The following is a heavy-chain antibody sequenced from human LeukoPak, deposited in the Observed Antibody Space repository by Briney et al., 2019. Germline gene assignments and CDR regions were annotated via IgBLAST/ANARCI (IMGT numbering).Heavy chain of an antibody. D-gene: IGHD6-13*01. CDR1: GVTFNGYS. CDR3: ARDQYSSTWYRGAFDV. V-gene: IGHV3-21*01. Sequence: PGGSLRLSCTASGVTFNGYSMNWVRQAPGKGLEWVSSISTSSSYIYYADSVKGRFTISRNNPKNSLYLQMNSLRAEDTAVYYCARDQYSSTWYRGAFDVWGQGTMVSVSS. J-gene: IGHJ3*01. CDR2: ISTSSSYI.